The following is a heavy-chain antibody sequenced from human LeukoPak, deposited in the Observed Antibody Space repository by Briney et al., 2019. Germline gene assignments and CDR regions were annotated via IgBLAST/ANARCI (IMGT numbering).Heavy chain of an antibody. Sequence: GGSLRLSCVASGFTFKNYVMNWVRQAPGKGLEWLATIYGSGVSISYADSVKGRFTISRDNSNSTLYLQMNSLRAEDTAMYYCAKDLGWELPAEAYWGQGILVTVSS. D-gene: IGHD1-26*01. J-gene: IGHJ4*02. CDR3: AKDLGWELPAEAY. CDR2: IYGSGVSI. V-gene: IGHV3-23*01. CDR1: GFTFKNYV.